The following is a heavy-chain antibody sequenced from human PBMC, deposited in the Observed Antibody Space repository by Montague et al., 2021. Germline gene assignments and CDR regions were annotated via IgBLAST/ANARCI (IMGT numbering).Heavy chain of an antibody. J-gene: IGHJ6*02. V-gene: IGHV3-30*18. CDR2: ISYDGSNK. Sequence: SLRLSCAASGFTFSSYGMHWVRQAPGKGPEWMAVISYDGSNKYYADSVKGRFTISRDNSKNTLYLRMNSLRAEDTAVYYCAKDHAYYGSAHWRANHYYGMDVWGQGTTVTVSS. CDR1: GFTFSSYG. D-gene: IGHD3-10*01. CDR3: AKDHAYYGSAHWRANHYYGMDV.